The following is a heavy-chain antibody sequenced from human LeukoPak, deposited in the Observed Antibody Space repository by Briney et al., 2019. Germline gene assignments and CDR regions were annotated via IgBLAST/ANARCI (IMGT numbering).Heavy chain of an antibody. J-gene: IGHJ3*02. Sequence: GGSLRLSCAASGFTFSSYGMHWVRQAPGKGLEWVAVIWYDGSNKYYADSVRGRFTISRDNSKNTLYLQMNSLRAEDTAVYYCARESFIAVAGQRGSNAFDIWGQGTMVTVSS. V-gene: IGHV3-33*01. CDR1: GFTFSSYG. CDR3: ARESFIAVAGQRGSNAFDI. D-gene: IGHD6-19*01. CDR2: IWYDGSNK.